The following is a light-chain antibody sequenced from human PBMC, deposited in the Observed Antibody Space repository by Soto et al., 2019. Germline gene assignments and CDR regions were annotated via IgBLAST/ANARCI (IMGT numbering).Light chain of an antibody. CDR3: AAWDDSLNGVI. V-gene: IGLV1-44*01. CDR1: NSNIGSNA. J-gene: IGLJ2*01. Sequence: QSVLTQPPSASGTPGHSVTISCSGSNSNIGSNAVNWYQLLPGTAPRLLIYSSSRRPSGVPDRLSGSKSGTSASLAISGLQSEDEADYYCAAWDDSLNGVIFGGGTKVTVL. CDR2: SSS.